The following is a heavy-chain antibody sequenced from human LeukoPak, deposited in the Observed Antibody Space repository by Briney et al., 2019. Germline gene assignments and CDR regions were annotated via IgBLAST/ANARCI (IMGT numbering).Heavy chain of an antibody. D-gene: IGHD2-15*01. CDR2: IKGDGSEK. V-gene: IGHV3-7*01. Sequence: PGGSLRLSCAASGLTFSTFWMSWVRQAPGKGLEWVANIKGDGSEKNYVDSVRGRFTISRDNTKNSLHLQLIDLRVEDTAVYYCASGGHIDYCGQGALVTVSS. CDR1: GLTFSTFW. CDR3: ASGGHIDY. J-gene: IGHJ4*02.